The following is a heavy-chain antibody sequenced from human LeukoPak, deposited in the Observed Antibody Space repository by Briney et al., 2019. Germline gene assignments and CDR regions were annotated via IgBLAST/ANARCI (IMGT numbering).Heavy chain of an antibody. CDR2: ISYDGSNK. Sequence: GGSLRLSCAAAGFTFSSYAMHWVRQAPGKGLEWVAVISYDGSNKYYADSVKGRSTISRDNSKNTLYLQMNSLRAEDTAVYYCARLAQFYGMDVWGKGTTVTVSS. V-gene: IGHV3-30*04. CDR1: GFTFSSYA. D-gene: IGHD5-24*01. J-gene: IGHJ6*04. CDR3: ARLAQFYGMDV.